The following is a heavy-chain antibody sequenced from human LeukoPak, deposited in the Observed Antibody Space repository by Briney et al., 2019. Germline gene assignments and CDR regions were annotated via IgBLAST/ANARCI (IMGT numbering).Heavy chain of an antibody. V-gene: IGHV3-21*01. Sequence: GGSLRLSCAASGFTFSSYSMNWVRQAPGKGLEGVSSISSSSSYIYYADSVKGRFTISRDNAKNSLYLQMNSLRAEDTAVYYCARGVVVAANGAYWFDPWGQGTLVTVSS. D-gene: IGHD2-15*01. J-gene: IGHJ5*02. CDR1: GFTFSSYS. CDR2: ISSSSSYI. CDR3: ARGVVVAANGAYWFDP.